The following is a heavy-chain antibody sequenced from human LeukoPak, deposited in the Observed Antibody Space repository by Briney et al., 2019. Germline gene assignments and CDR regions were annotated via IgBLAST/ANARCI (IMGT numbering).Heavy chain of an antibody. V-gene: IGHV3-73*01. Sequence: PGGSLRLSCAASGFAFSGSAMHWVRQASGKGLEWVGRIRSKANNYATTYAASVRGRFTISRDDSKNTAYLQMNSLKTEDTAVYYCMLVFDDYGGNYRQTYFDYWGQGTLVTVSS. CDR2: IRSKANNYAT. J-gene: IGHJ4*02. CDR1: GFAFSGSA. D-gene: IGHD4-23*01. CDR3: MLVFDDYGGNYRQTYFDY.